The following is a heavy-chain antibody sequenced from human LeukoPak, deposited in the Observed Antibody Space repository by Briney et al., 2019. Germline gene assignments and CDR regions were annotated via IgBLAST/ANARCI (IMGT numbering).Heavy chain of an antibody. V-gene: IGHV1-3*01. D-gene: IGHD6-13*01. Sequence: ASVKVSCKASGYTFTSHAVRWVRQAPGQRPEWMGWINAGSGDTKCSQNLEGRVTITRDTSASTAYMELTSLKSEDTAVYYCARTARKAAIVGDYFDYWGQGTLVTVSS. CDR3: ARTARKAAIVGDYFDY. J-gene: IGHJ4*02. CDR2: INAGSGDT. CDR1: GYTFTSHA.